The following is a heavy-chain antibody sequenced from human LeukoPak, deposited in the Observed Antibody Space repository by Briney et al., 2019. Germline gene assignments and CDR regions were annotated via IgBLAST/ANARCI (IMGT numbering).Heavy chain of an antibody. Sequence: GGSLRLSCAASGFTFSSYWMHWVRQAPGKGLVWVSRITSDGSSTSYADSVKGRFTVSRDNSKNTLYLQMNSLRAEDTAVYYCAKVGDGSGSYLRPYYYGMDVWGQGTTVTVSS. CDR3: AKVGDGSGSYLRPYYYGMDV. J-gene: IGHJ6*02. D-gene: IGHD3-10*01. V-gene: IGHV3-74*01. CDR2: ITSDGSST. CDR1: GFTFSSYW.